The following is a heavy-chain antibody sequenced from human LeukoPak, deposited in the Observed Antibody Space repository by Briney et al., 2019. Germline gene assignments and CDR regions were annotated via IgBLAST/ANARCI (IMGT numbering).Heavy chain of an antibody. CDR2: IYTSGST. Sequence: SETLSLXCTVSGGSISSYYWSWIRQPAGKGLEWIGSIYTSGSTNYNPSLKSRVTMSVDTSKNQFSLKLSSVTAADTAVYYCARDSTVSHAFDIWGQGTMVTVSS. J-gene: IGHJ3*02. D-gene: IGHD4-17*01. CDR3: ARDSTVSHAFDI. V-gene: IGHV4-4*07. CDR1: GGSISSYY.